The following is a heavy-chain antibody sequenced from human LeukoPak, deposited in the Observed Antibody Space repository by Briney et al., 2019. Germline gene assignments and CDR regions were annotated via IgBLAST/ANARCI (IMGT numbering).Heavy chain of an antibody. CDR1: GFTFSNYA. CDR3: ARDKPKNMVRGVIMRRESRYYFDY. V-gene: IGHV3-53*01. D-gene: IGHD3-10*01. Sequence: GVSLTLSCAASGFTFSNYAMSWLRQAPGKGLEWVSVIYSGGSTYYADSLKGRFTISRDNSKSTLYIQMNIRRAEDTAVYYCARDKPKNMVRGVIMRRESRYYFDYWGQGTLVTVSS. J-gene: IGHJ4*02. CDR2: IYSGGST.